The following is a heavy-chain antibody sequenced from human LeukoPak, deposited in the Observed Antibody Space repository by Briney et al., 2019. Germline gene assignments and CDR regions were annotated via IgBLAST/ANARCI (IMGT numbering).Heavy chain of an antibody. CDR3: AREARYCGGDCLQDFDY. Sequence: GGSLRLSCAASGFTFSSYAMHWVRQAPGKGLEWVAVISYDGSNKYYADSVKGRFTISRDNAKNSLYLQMNSLRAEDTAVYYCAREARYCGGDCLQDFDYWGQGTLVTVSS. D-gene: IGHD2-21*02. CDR2: ISYDGSNK. CDR1: GFTFSSYA. J-gene: IGHJ4*02. V-gene: IGHV3-30*04.